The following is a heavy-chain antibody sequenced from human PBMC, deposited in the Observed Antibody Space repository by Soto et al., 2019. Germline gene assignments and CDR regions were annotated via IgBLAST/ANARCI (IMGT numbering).Heavy chain of an antibody. CDR2: INHSGST. CDR3: AVKISSRSHWFDP. CDR1: GGSFSGYY. V-gene: IGHV4-34*01. J-gene: IGHJ5*02. D-gene: IGHD6-6*01. Sequence: SETLSLTCAVYGGSFSGYYWSWIRQPPGKGLEWIGEINHSGSTNYNPSLKGRVTISVDTSKNQFSLKLSSVTAADTAVYYCAVKISSRSHWFDPWGQGTLVTVSS.